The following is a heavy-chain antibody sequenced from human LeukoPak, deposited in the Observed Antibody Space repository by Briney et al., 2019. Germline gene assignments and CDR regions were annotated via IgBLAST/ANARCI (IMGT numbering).Heavy chain of an antibody. D-gene: IGHD3-10*01. CDR1: GDSISSYY. V-gene: IGHV4-59*01. J-gene: IGHJ4*02. CDR3: ARDISGVLDY. Sequence: PSQTLSLTCTVSGDSISSYYWSWIRQPPGKGLEWIGYIYYSGSTNYNPSLKSRVTISVDTSKNQFSLKLSSVTAADTAVYYCARDISGVLDYWGQGTLVTVSS. CDR2: IYYSGST.